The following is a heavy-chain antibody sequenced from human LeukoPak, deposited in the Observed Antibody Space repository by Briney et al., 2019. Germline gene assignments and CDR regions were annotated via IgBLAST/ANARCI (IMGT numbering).Heavy chain of an antibody. Sequence: GASVKVSCKASGYTFTGYYMHWVRQAPGQGLEWMGCINPNSGGTNYAQKFQGRVTMTRDTSISTAYMELSRLRSDDTAVYYCARGPLYCSSTSCNLYYYYYYMDVWGKGTTVTVSS. J-gene: IGHJ6*03. CDR2: INPNSGGT. D-gene: IGHD2-2*01. V-gene: IGHV1-2*02. CDR1: GYTFTGYY. CDR3: ARGPLYCSSTSCNLYYYYYYMDV.